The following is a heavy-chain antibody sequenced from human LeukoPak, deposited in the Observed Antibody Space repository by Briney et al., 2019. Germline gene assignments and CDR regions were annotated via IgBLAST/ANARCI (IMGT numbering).Heavy chain of an antibody. V-gene: IGHV5-51*01. D-gene: IGHD4-17*01. CDR2: IYPDGSGT. Sequence: GESLKISCKGSGYSFSTYWIGWVRQMPGKGLEWMGIIYPDGSGTRNSPSFQGQVTISADKSISTAYLQWSSLKASDTAMYYCTRLIGGDSRDYWGQGTLVTVSS. CDR1: GYSFSTYW. CDR3: TRLIGGDSRDY. J-gene: IGHJ4*02.